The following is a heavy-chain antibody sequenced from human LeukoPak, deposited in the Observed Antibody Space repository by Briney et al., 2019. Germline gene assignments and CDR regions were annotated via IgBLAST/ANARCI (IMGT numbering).Heavy chain of an antibody. CDR2: IYPADSDT. Sequence: GESLKISCKASADSFTRSWIGWVRQRPGKGLEWMGMIYPADSDTRYSPSLEGQVTMSADKSIITAYLQWSSLQASDTAIYYCARHPIAGGGAYNWFDPWGQGTLVTVSS. J-gene: IGHJ5*02. V-gene: IGHV5-51*01. CDR1: ADSFTRSW. CDR3: ARHPIAGGGAYNWFDP. D-gene: IGHD6-13*01.